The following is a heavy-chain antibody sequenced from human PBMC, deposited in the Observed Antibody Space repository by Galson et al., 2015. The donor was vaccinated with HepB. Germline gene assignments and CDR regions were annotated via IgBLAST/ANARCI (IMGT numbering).Heavy chain of an antibody. J-gene: IGHJ6*02. Sequence: SSGGYYWSWIRQHPGKGLEWIGYIYYSGSTYYNPSLKSRVTISVDTSKNQFSLKLSSVTAADTAVYYCARALVVVREDYGMDVWGQGTTVTVSS. CDR2: IYYSGST. CDR3: ARALVVVREDYGMDV. V-gene: IGHV4-31*02. CDR1: SSGGYY. D-gene: IGHD3-22*01.